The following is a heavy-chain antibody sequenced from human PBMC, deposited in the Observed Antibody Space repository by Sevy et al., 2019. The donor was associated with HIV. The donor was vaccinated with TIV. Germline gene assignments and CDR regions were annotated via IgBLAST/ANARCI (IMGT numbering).Heavy chain of an antibody. CDR1: GGSISSYY. CDR3: ARGTVDGGYFDY. V-gene: IGHV4-59*13. Sequence: SETLSLTCTVSGGSISSYYWSWIRQPPGQGLEWIGYIYYSGSTNYNPSLKSRVTISVDTSKNQFSLKLSSVTAADTAVYYCARGTVDGGYFDYWGQGTLVTVSS. D-gene: IGHD3-10*01. J-gene: IGHJ4*02. CDR2: IYYSGST.